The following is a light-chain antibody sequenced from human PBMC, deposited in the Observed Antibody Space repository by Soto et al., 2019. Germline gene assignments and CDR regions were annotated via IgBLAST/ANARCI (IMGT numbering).Light chain of an antibody. CDR1: QSVSSY. CDR2: DAS. Sequence: EIVLTQSPATLSLSPGERATLSCRASQSVSSYLAWYQQKPGQAPRLLIYDASNRATGIPARFSGSGSGTDLTFTNRSLEAEGFAVYYCQEGSHLTFGRGNKVEIK. CDR3: QEGSHLT. V-gene: IGKV3-11*01. J-gene: IGKJ4*01.